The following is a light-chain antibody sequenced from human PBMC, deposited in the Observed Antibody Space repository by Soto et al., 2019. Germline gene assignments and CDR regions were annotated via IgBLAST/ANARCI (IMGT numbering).Light chain of an antibody. CDR3: SSYTTGGSYV. V-gene: IGLV2-14*01. J-gene: IGLJ1*01. Sequence: QSAVTQPASVSGSPGRSIAISCTGTSRDVGGYNSVSWYQQQPGKVPKLMIYDVSNRPSGVSNRFSGSKSGNTASLTISGLQAEDEGDYYCSSYTTGGSYVFGTGTKLTVL. CDR2: DVS. CDR1: SRDVGGYNS.